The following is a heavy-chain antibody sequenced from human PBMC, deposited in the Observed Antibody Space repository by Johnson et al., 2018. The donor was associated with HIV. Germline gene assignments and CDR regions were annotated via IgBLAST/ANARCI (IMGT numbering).Heavy chain of an antibody. CDR2: ISYDGSDK. V-gene: IGHV3-30*04. CDR1: GFTFSSYA. J-gene: IGHJ3*02. D-gene: IGHD3-22*01. Sequence: QVQLVESGGGVVQPGRSLRLSCAASGFTFSSYAMHWVRQAPAKGLEWVAVISYDGSDKYYADSVKGRFTISRDSSKNTLYLQMNSLRAEDTAVYYCAKDLPYDYDSSWERAFDTWGQGTMVIVSS. CDR3: AKDLPYDYDSSWERAFDT.